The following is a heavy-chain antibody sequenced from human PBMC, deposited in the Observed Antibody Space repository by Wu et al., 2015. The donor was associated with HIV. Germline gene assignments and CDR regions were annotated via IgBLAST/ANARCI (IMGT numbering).Heavy chain of an antibody. J-gene: IGHJ6*02. Sequence: QLVQSGAEVKKPGASVKVSCKASPYTFTSFGIGWVRQAPGQGLEWMGGIIPIHATANYAQNFQGRVTITTDESTTTAYMELSSLRSEDTAVYYCARSKFDRVDMGTITAYYYSMDVWGQGTTVIVSS. CDR1: PYTFTSFG. V-gene: IGHV1-69*05. CDR3: ARSKFDRVDMGTITAYYYSMDV. CDR2: IIPIHATA. D-gene: IGHD5-24*01.